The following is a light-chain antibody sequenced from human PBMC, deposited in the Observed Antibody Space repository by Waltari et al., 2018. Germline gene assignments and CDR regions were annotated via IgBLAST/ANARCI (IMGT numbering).Light chain of an antibody. V-gene: IGLV2-14*01. J-gene: IGLJ2*01. CDR1: SSDAGGYNY. CDR3: SSYTSSSTHVV. Sequence: QSALTQPASVSGSPGQSITISCTGTSSDAGGYNYVSWYQQHPGKAPQLMIYDVSNRPSGVSNRFSGSKSGNTASLTISGLQAEDEADYYCSSYTSSSTHVVFGGGTKLTVL. CDR2: DVS.